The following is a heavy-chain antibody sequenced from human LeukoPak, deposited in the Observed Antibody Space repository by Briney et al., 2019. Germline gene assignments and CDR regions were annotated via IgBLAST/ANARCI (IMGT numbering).Heavy chain of an antibody. V-gene: IGHV3-23*01. CDR3: VKDRKPDSRYNFDY. J-gene: IGHJ4*02. Sequence: GGSLRPSCAASGFTFSTYAMNWVRQAPGKGLEWVSVITGNGGGIYYADSVKGRFTISRDNSKNTLYLQMNSLRAEDTATYYCVKDRKPDSRYNFDYWGQGTLVTVSS. CDR2: ITGNGGGI. D-gene: IGHD5-12*01. CDR1: GFTFSTYA.